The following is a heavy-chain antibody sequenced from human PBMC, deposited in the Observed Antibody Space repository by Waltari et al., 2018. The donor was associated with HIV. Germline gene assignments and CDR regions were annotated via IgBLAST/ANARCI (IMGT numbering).Heavy chain of an antibody. CDR1: GFNFSSFG. J-gene: IGHJ4*02. D-gene: IGHD3-10*01. Sequence: VRLVEFGGGVIQPGGSLSLSCAASGFNFSSFGFHWVRQVPGKGRDWVAVTPFDGRDEYYLTSVKGRFTISKDNSRGILTLQMNSLRPEDTALYFCATDFKARGLEPSFLDSWGQGTLVTVSS. CDR3: ATDFKARGLEPSFLDS. CDR2: TPFDGRDE. V-gene: IGHV3-30*19.